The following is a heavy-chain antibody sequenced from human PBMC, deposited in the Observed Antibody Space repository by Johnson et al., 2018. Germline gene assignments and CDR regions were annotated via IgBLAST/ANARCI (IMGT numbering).Heavy chain of an antibody. V-gene: IGHV3-7*01. CDR1: GFTFRSHW. CDR3: ARDSCLSGYDLGY. J-gene: IGHJ4*02. D-gene: IGHD5-12*01. Sequence: VQLVESGGGLVQPGESLRLSCAVSGFTFRSHWMSWVRQAPGNGLEWVANIRQDGGEIYYVDSVKGRFIISRDNAKNSLYLQMSSLRAEDTAIYYCARDSCLSGYDLGYWGQGTLVTVSS. CDR2: IRQDGGEI.